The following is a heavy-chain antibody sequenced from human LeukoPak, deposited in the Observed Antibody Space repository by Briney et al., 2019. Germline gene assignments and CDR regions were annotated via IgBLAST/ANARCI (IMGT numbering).Heavy chain of an antibody. J-gene: IGHJ4*02. CDR2: TYYRSKWYN. CDR3: ARVLRSWPSRGFEY. D-gene: IGHD6-13*01. Sequence: SQTLSLTCAISGDSVSSNSAAWNWIRQSPSRGLEWLGRTYYRSKWYNDYAVSVKSRITINPDTSKNQFSLQLNSVAPEDTAVYYCARVLRSWPSRGFEYWGQGTLVTVSS. V-gene: IGHV6-1*01. CDR1: GDSVSSNSAA.